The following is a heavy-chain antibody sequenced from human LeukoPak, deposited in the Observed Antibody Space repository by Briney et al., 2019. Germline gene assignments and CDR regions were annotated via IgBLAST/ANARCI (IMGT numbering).Heavy chain of an antibody. CDR3: ARVTPDYDSSGYLWYFDY. CDR2: IIPIFGTA. J-gene: IGHJ4*02. V-gene: IGHV1-69*13. CDR1: GGTFSSYA. Sequence: SVKVSCKASGGTFSSYAISWVRQAPGQGLEWMGGIIPIFGTANYAQKFQGRVTITADESTSTAYMELSSLRSEDTAVYYCARVTPDYDSSGYLWYFDYWGQGTLVTVSS. D-gene: IGHD3-22*01.